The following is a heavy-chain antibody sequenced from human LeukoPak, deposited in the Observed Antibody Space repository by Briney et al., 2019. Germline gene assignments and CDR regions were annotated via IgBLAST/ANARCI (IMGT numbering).Heavy chain of an antibody. CDR2: TDYRSQWLQ. D-gene: IGHD3-16*01. CDR3: ARWIQATGGLDY. Sequence: SQTLSLTCAISGDCVSSDNCGWNCIRPSPASGLEWLGRTDYRSQWLQQYEVPVKGRVTIIPDTTKNQNSLQLISVTPDDTAIYYCARWIQATGGLDYWGQGTLVTAFS. V-gene: IGHV6-1*01. CDR1: GDCVSSDNCG. J-gene: IGHJ4*02.